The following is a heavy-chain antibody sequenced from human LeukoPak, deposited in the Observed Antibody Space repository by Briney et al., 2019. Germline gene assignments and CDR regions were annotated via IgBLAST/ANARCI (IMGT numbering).Heavy chain of an antibody. CDR3: AKDPARYGNAGYFDL. CDR1: GFTFDDYA. D-gene: IGHD4-17*01. CDR2: ISWNSGSI. Sequence: QTGGSLRLSCAASGFTFDDYAMHWVRQAPGKGLEWVSGISWNSGSIGYADSVKGRFTISRDNAKNSLYLQMNSLRAEDTALYYCAKDPARYGNAGYFDLWGRGTLVTASS. V-gene: IGHV3-9*01. J-gene: IGHJ2*01.